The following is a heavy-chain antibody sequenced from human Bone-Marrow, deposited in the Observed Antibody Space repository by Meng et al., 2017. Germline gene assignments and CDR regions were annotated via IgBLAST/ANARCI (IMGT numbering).Heavy chain of an antibody. D-gene: IGHD3-10*01. CDR1: GYPFSNAW. CDR3: ASAPPPSPWFWFDF. CDR2: INQQGSEI. J-gene: IGHJ4*02. Sequence: GGSLRLSFVASGYPFSNAWMTWVRQAPGKGLDWVANINQQGSEIHYVDSVKGRFTISRDNAKNSLYLQMNSLRVEDTALYYCASAPPPSPWFWFDFWGQGSLVTVSS. V-gene: IGHV3-7*01.